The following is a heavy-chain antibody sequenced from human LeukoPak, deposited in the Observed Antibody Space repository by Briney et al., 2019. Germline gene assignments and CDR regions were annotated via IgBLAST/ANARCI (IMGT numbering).Heavy chain of an antibody. J-gene: IGHJ4*02. D-gene: IGHD2-21*02. Sequence: GGSLRLSCAASGFTFSSYGMHWVRQAPGKGLEWVAVIRYDGSNKYYADSVKGRFTISRDNSKNTLYLQMNSLRAEDTAVYYCARARTEKVDYWGQGTLVTVSS. CDR3: ARARTEKVDY. CDR2: IRYDGSNK. V-gene: IGHV3-33*01. CDR1: GFTFSSYG.